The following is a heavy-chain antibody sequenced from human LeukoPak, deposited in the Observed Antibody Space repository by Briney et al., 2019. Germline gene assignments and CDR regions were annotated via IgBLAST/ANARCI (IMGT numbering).Heavy chain of an antibody. CDR1: GYTFTSYD. Sequence: ASVKVSCKASGYTFTSYDINWVRQATGQGLEWMEWMNPNSGNTGYAQKFQGRVTMTRNTSISTAYMELSSLRSEDTAVYYCARAIVVVPAAIGGTNYYYYGMDVWGQGTTVTVSS. D-gene: IGHD2-2*02. CDR3: ARAIVVVPAAIGGTNYYYYGMDV. V-gene: IGHV1-8*01. CDR2: MNPNSGNT. J-gene: IGHJ6*02.